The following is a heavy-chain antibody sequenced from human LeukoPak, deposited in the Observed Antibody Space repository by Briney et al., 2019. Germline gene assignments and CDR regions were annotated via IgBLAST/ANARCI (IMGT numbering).Heavy chain of an antibody. D-gene: IGHD2-2*01. CDR3: ARDPSVVPAAVNWFDP. J-gene: IGHJ5*02. V-gene: IGHV3-21*01. CDR1: GFTFSSYS. Sequence: GGSLRLSCAASGFTFSSYSMNWVRQAPGKGLEWVSSISSSSSSYIYYADSVKGRFTISRDNAKNSLYLQMNSLRAEDTAVYYCARDPSVVPAAVNWFDPWGQGTLVTVSS. CDR2: ISSSSSSYI.